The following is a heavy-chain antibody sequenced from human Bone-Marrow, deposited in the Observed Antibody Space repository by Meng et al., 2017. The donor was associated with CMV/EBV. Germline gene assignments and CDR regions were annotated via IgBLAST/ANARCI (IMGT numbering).Heavy chain of an antibody. J-gene: IGHJ6*02. D-gene: IGHD6-13*01. CDR3: ATAAGTYYYYYGMDV. Sequence: SVKVSCKASGGTFSSYAISWVRQAPGQGLEWMGGIIPIFGTANYAQKFQGRVTITTDESTSTAYMELSSLRSDDTAVYYCATAAGTYYYYYGMDVWGQGTTVTVSS. CDR2: IIPIFGTA. V-gene: IGHV1-69*05. CDR1: GGTFSSYA.